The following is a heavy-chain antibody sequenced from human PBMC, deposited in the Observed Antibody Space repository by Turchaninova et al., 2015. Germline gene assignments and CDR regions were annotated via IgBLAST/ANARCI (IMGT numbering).Heavy chain of an antibody. J-gene: IGHJ4*02. V-gene: IGHV3-23*01. CDR1: GFPFLSYA. CDR3: AKDLGGAGWYGGLDY. CDR2: ISGSSDRV. D-gene: IGHD6-19*01. Sequence: LVSWGGLVQPGGSLRLSCAASGFPFLSYAMSWVRQAPGTGLEWVSSISGSSDRVHYADSVKCRFTISRDNSQDTLYLQMSSLRADDMGVYYCAKDLGGAGWYGGLDYWGQGALVAVS.